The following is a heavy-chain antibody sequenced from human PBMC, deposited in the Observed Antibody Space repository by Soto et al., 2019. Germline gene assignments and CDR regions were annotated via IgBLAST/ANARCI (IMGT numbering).Heavy chain of an antibody. CDR2: IYHSVST. V-gene: IGHV4-30-2*01. Sequence: QLQLQESGSGLVKPSQTLSLTCAVSGGSISSGGYSWSWIRQPPGKGLEWIGYIYHSVSTYYNLELKSHVTISVDRSKNQFSLKLRSVNAADTAVCYCARVPSPWGQGTLVSVSS. J-gene: IGHJ5*02. CDR1: GGSISSGGYS. CDR3: ARVPSP.